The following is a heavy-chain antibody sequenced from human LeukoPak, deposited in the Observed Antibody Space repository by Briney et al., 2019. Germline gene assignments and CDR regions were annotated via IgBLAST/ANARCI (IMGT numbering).Heavy chain of an antibody. Sequence: SETLSLTCSVSGGSISSYYWSWIRQPPGKGLEWIGYIYYSGSTNYNPSLYSRVTISVDTSKNQFSLKLSSVTAADTAIYYCARAGAIAARPNFDYWGQGTLVTASS. J-gene: IGHJ4*02. CDR1: GGSISSYY. D-gene: IGHD6-6*01. CDR3: ARAGAIAARPNFDY. CDR2: IYYSGST. V-gene: IGHV4-59*01.